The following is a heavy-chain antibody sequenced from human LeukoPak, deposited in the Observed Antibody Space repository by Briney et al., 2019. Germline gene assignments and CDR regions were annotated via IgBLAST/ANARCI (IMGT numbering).Heavy chain of an antibody. V-gene: IGHV1-18*01. CDR3: ARVDSYSSGWYSDFDY. CDR2: ISAYNGNT. D-gene: IGHD6-19*01. Sequence: ASVKVSCKASGYTFTSYGISWVRQAPGQGLEWMGWISAYNGNTNYAQKLQGRVTMTTDTSTSTAYMELSRLRSDDTAVYYCARVDSYSSGWYSDFDYWGQGTLVTVSS. CDR1: GYTFTSYG. J-gene: IGHJ4*02.